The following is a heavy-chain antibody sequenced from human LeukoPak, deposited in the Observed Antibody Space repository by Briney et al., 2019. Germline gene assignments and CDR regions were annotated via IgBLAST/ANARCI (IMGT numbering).Heavy chain of an antibody. CDR2: IIPIFGTA. CDR3: ARVMGDYYDSSGYYVPLDY. V-gene: IGHV1-69*06. D-gene: IGHD3-22*01. CDR1: GGTFSSYA. J-gene: IGHJ4*02. Sequence: ASVKVSCKASGGTFSSYAISWVRQAPGQGLEWMGGIIPIFGTANYAQKFQGRVTITADKSTSTAYMELSSLRSEDTAVYYCARVMGDYYDSSGYYVPLDYWGQGTLVTVSS.